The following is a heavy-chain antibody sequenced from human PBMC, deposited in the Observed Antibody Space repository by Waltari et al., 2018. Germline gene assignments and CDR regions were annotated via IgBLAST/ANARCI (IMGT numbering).Heavy chain of an antibody. CDR3: AEGSGSSDAFDI. J-gene: IGHJ3*02. V-gene: IGHV4-39*07. D-gene: IGHD1-26*01. Sequence: QLQLQESGPGLVKPSATLSLTCTGSGGSISSSSYSWGWIRQPPGKGLEWIGSIYYSGSTYYNPSLKSRVTISVDTSKNQFSLKLSSVTAADTAVYYCAEGSGSSDAFDIWGQGTMVTVSS. CDR1: GGSISSSSYS. CDR2: IYYSGST.